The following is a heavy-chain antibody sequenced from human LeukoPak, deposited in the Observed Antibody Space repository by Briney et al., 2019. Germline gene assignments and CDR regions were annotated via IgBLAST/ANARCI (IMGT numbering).Heavy chain of an antibody. CDR1: GYTFNSYG. CDR3: ARGPATTVTHGLVDY. CDR2: ISAYNGNT. Sequence: ASVKVSCKASGYTFNSYGISWVRQAPGQGLEWMGWISAYNGNTNYAQKLQGRVTMTTDTSTSTAYMELRSLRSDETAVYYCARGPATTVTHGLVDYWGQGTLVTVSS. V-gene: IGHV1-18*01. J-gene: IGHJ4*02. D-gene: IGHD4-17*01.